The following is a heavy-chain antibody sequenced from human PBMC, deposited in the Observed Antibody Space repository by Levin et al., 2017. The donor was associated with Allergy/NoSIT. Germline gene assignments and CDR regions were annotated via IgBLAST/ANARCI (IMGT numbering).Heavy chain of an antibody. Sequence: LSLTCAASGFTFNNYAMHWVRQAPGKGLEWVAVIWYDGSNKYYADSVKGRFTISRDNSKNTLYLQMSSLRAEDTAVYYCARDFTGAASGYWGQGTLVTVSS. CDR1: GFTFNNYA. CDR2: IWYDGSNK. V-gene: IGHV3-33*01. CDR3: ARDFTGAASGY. D-gene: IGHD4-11*01. J-gene: IGHJ4*02.